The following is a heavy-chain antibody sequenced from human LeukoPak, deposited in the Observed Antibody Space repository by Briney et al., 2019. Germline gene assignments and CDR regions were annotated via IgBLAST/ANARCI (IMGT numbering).Heavy chain of an antibody. V-gene: IGHV1-8*01. CDR1: GYTFTSYD. CDR3: ARRGYYDPDAFDI. CDR2: MNPNSGNT. J-gene: IGHJ3*02. D-gene: IGHD3-22*01. Sequence: ASVEVSCKASGYTFTSYDINWVRQATGQGLEWMGWMNPNSGNTGYAQKFQGRVTMTRNTSISTAYMELSSLRSEDTAVYYCARRGYYDPDAFDIWGQGTMVTVSS.